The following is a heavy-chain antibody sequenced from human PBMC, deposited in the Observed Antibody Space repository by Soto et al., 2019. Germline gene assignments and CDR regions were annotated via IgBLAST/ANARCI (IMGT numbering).Heavy chain of an antibody. CDR1: GFTFSIYW. J-gene: IGHJ4*02. CDR2: IKGDGSET. CDR3: ARDSGTSDY. V-gene: IGHV3-7*01. Sequence: EVQLVESGGGLVQPGESLRLSCAASGFTFSIYWMSWVRQAPGKGLEWVANIKGDGSETYYVDSVKGRLTISRDNAKNSLSLQMNSLRAEDTAVYYCARDSGTSDYWGQGTLVTVSS. D-gene: IGHD1-1*01.